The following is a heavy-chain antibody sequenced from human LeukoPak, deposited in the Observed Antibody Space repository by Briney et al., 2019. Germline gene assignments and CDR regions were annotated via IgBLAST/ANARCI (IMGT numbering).Heavy chain of an antibody. V-gene: IGHV3-7*01. J-gene: IGHJ4*02. Sequence: GGSLRLPCAASGFTFSSYWMSWVRQAPGKGLEWVANIKQDGSEKYYVDSVKGRFTISRDNAKNSLYLQMNSLRAEDTAVYYCAREGRYYDSSVNDYWGQGTLVTVSS. CDR1: GFTFSSYW. CDR2: IKQDGSEK. CDR3: AREGRYYDSSVNDY. D-gene: IGHD3-22*01.